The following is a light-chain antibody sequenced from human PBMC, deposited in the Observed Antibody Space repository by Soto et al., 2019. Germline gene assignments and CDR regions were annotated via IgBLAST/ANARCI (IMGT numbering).Light chain of an antibody. CDR2: DAS. V-gene: IGKV3-11*01. Sequence: EIVLTQSPDTLSLSPGERATLSCRASQSVSSYLAWYQQKPGQAPRLLIFDASTRATGIPARFSGSGSGTDFTLTISSLEPEDFAVYYCQHRSIWPVSFXQGTRMEIK. J-gene: IGKJ5*01. CDR3: QHRSIWPVS. CDR1: QSVSSY.